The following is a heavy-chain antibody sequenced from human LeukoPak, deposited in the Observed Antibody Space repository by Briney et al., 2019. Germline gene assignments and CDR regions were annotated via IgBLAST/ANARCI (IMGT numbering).Heavy chain of an antibody. D-gene: IGHD6-6*01. Sequence: SETLSLTCAVYGGSFSDSYWYWIRQPPGKGLEWIGEISHSGSTNYNPSLKSRVSISEDTSKNQFSLKLSSVTAADTAVYYCARGRGVAARPNDAFDIWNQGTMVTVSS. V-gene: IGHV4-34*01. CDR2: ISHSGST. J-gene: IGHJ3*02. CDR1: GGSFSDSY. CDR3: ARGRGVAARPNDAFDI.